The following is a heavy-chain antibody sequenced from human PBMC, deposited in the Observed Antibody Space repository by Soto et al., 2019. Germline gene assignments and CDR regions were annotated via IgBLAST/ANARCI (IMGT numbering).Heavy chain of an antibody. Sequence: SETLSLTCAVYGGSFSGYYWSWIRQRPGKGLEWIGEINHSGSTNYNPSLKSRVTISVDTSKNQFSLKLSSVTAADTAVYYCARAVSSSWRTKYFQHWGQGTLVTVSS. CDR1: GGSFSGYY. CDR3: ARAVSSSWRTKYFQH. D-gene: IGHD6-13*01. V-gene: IGHV4-34*01. CDR2: INHSGST. J-gene: IGHJ1*01.